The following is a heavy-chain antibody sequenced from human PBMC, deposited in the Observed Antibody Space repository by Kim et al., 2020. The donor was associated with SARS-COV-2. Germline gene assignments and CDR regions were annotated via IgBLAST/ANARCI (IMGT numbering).Heavy chain of an antibody. D-gene: IGHD3-10*01. Sequence: IPSLKSRVTISVDTSKNQFSLKLSSVTAADTAVYYCARVLLWFGELFDPWGQGTLVTVSS. V-gene: IGHV4-34*01. CDR3: ARVLLWFGELFDP. J-gene: IGHJ5*02.